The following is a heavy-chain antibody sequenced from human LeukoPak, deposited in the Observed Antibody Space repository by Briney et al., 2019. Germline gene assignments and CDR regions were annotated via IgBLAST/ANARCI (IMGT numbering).Heavy chain of an antibody. CDR2: VRSDGSIE. D-gene: IGHD2-2*01. J-gene: IGHJ4*02. V-gene: IGHV3-30*02. CDR3: AKDVPAAYFDF. Sequence: GGSLRLSCAASGFSFSDYGMHWARQAPGKGLEWVAFVRSDGSIEYYADSVKGRFTISRDNSKSTLYLQIYSLRAEDTAAYYCAKDVPAAYFDFWGQGTLVTVSS. CDR1: GFSFSDYG.